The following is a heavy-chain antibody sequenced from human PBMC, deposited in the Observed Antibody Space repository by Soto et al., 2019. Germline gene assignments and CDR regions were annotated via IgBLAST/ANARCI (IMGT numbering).Heavy chain of an antibody. V-gene: IGHV4-59*01. D-gene: IGHD2-2*01. CDR2: IYYSGST. CDR1: GGSINSYY. CDR3: ARVLDWSSTSCYSWWFDP. Sequence: PSETLSLTCTVSGGSINSYYWSWIRQPPGKGLEWIGHIYYSGSTNYNPSLKSRVTISVDTSKNQFSLKLSSVTAADTAVYYCARVLDWSSTSCYSWWFDPWGQGTLVTVSS. J-gene: IGHJ5*02.